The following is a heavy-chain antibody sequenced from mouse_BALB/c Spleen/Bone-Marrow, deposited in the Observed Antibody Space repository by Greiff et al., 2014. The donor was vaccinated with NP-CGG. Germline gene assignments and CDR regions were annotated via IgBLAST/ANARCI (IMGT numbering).Heavy chain of an antibody. V-gene: IGHV1-9*01. CDR2: ILPGSGST. CDR1: GYRFNSYW. J-gene: IGHJ2*01. CDR3: ARLGIRSFDY. D-gene: IGHD3-1*01. Sequence: VQLVESGADLMKPGASVEISCKATGYRFNSYWIEWVKQRPGHGLEWIGEILPGSGSTNFNEKFKGKATFTAYTSSNTAYMQISSLTSEDSAVYYCARLGIRSFDYWGQGTTLTVSS.